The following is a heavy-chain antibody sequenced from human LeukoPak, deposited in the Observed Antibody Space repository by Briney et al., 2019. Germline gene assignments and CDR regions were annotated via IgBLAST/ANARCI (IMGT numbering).Heavy chain of an antibody. Sequence: GGSLRLSCAGSGFTFSDYYMTWIRQAPGKGLEWVSYISGSGTDIAYRDSVKGRFTISRDNAKNSLYLQMNSLRVEDTAVYYCSRGPRRVDYWGQGTLVTVSS. CDR3: SRGPRRVDY. CDR1: GFTFSDYY. D-gene: IGHD6-25*01. V-gene: IGHV3-11*04. J-gene: IGHJ4*02. CDR2: ISGSGTDI.